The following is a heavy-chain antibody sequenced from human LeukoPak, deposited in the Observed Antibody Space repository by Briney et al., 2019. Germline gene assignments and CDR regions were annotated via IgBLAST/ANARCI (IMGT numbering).Heavy chain of an antibody. J-gene: IGHJ4*02. CDR1: GYTFTSYY. CDR3: ARGRQWLVAHFDY. D-gene: IGHD6-19*01. V-gene: IGHV1-2*02. Sequence: ASVKVSCKASGYTFTSYYMHWVRQAPGQGLEWMGWINPNSGGTNYAQKFQGRVTMTRDTSISTAYMELSRLRSDDTAVYYCARGRQWLVAHFDYWGQGTLVTVSS. CDR2: INPNSGGT.